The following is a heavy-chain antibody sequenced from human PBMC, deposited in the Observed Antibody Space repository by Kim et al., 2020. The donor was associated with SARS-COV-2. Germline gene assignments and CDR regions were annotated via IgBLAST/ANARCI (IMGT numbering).Heavy chain of an antibody. CDR3: ARDGGGVWGLYWYFDL. CDR1: GFTFSSYA. Sequence: GGSLRLSCAASGFTFSSYAMHWVRQAPGKGLEWVAVISYDGSNKYYADSVKGRFTISRDNSKNTLYLQMNSLRAEDTAVYYCARDGGGVWGLYWYFDLWGRGTLVTVSS. V-gene: IGHV3-30-3*01. CDR2: ISYDGSNK. D-gene: IGHD3-16*01. J-gene: IGHJ2*01.